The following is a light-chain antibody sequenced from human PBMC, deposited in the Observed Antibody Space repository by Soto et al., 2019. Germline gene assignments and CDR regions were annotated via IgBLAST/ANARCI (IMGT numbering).Light chain of an antibody. J-gene: IGKJ4*01. V-gene: IGKV1-12*01. Sequence: DIQMTQSPYSVSASVGDRVTITCRASQGITSWLAWYQQKPGKAPKLLIYRASNLQSGVPSRVSDSGSGTNFTLTSSGLQPTDLATYSCQQTTTFPRTFGGGTKVEIK. CDR2: RAS. CDR1: QGITSW. CDR3: QQTTTFPRT.